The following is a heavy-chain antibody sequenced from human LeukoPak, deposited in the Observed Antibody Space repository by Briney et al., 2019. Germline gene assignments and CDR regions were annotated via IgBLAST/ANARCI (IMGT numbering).Heavy chain of an antibody. V-gene: IGHV1-8*01. CDR2: MNPNSGNT. Sequence: GSVKVSCKASGYTFTSYDINWVRQATGQGLEWMGWMNPNSGNTGYAQKFQGRVTMTRNTSISTAYMELSSLRSEDTAVYYCARGLRILSINWFDPWGQGTLVTVSS. D-gene: IGHD2-15*01. J-gene: IGHJ5*02. CDR1: GYTFTSYD. CDR3: ARGLRILSINWFDP.